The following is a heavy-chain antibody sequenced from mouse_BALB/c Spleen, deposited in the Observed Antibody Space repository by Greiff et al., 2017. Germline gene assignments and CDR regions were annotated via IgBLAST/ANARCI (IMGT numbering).Heavy chain of an antibody. Sequence: EVQLQESGAELVKPGASVKLSCTASGFNIKDTYMHWVKQRPEQGLEWIGRIDPANGNTKYDPKFQGKATITADTSSNTAYLQLSSLTSEDTAVYYCASGLGFAYWGQGTLVTVSA. J-gene: IGHJ3*01. CDR2: IDPANGNT. CDR3: ASGLGFAY. D-gene: IGHD2-13*01. CDR1: GFNIKDTY. V-gene: IGHV14-3*02.